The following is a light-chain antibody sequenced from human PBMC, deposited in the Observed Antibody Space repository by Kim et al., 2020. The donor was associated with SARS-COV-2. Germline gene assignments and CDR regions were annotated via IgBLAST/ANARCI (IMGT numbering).Light chain of an antibody. CDR2: DVA. CDR3: QQYDTPPRT. J-gene: IGKJ1*01. V-gene: IGKV3D-20*01. Sequence: PEKRPTLSCGASQRGNRNNLAWYQQKPGRAPRLLMYDVASRADGIPDRFSGSGSGTDFTLTISRLEPEDFALYYCQQYDTPPRTFGQGTKVDIK. CDR1: QRGNRNN.